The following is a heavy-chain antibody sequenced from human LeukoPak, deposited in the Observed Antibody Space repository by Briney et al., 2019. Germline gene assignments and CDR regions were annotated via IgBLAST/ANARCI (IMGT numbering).Heavy chain of an antibody. CDR3: AKVGYSYGWDY. D-gene: IGHD5-18*01. J-gene: IGHJ4*02. CDR1: GFTFSSYG. Sequence: GRSLRLSCAASGFTFSSYGMHWVRQAPGKGLEWVAVISYDGSNKYYADSVKGRFTISRDNSKNTLYLQMNSLRAEDTAVYYCAKVGYSYGWDYWGQGTLVTVSS. V-gene: IGHV3-30*18. CDR2: ISYDGSNK.